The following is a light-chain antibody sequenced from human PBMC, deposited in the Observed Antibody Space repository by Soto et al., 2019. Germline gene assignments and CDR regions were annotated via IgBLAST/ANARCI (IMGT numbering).Light chain of an antibody. CDR2: DVS. CDR3: SSHTRSSTLV. Sequence: QSVLTQPASVSGSPGQSITISCTGTSSDVGGYNSVSWYQQHPGKAPKLMIYDVSNRPSGVSNRFSGSKSGNTASLTISELQAEDEADYYCSSHTRSSTLVFGTGTKVTVL. J-gene: IGLJ1*01. V-gene: IGLV2-14*01. CDR1: SSDVGGYNS.